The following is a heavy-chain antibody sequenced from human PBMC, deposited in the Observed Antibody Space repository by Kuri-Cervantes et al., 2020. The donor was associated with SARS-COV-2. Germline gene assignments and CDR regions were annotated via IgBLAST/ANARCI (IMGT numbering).Heavy chain of an antibody. J-gene: IGHJ3*02. CDR2: ISYDGSNK. CDR3: ARELGSSGWNDAFDI. V-gene: IGHV3-30-3*01. CDR1: GFTFSSCA. D-gene: IGHD6-19*01. Sequence: GGSLRLSCAASGFTFSSCAMHWVRQAPGKGLEWVAVISYDGSNKYYADSVKGRFTISRDNSKNTLYLQMNSLRAEDTAVYYCARELGSSGWNDAFDIWGQGTTVTVSS.